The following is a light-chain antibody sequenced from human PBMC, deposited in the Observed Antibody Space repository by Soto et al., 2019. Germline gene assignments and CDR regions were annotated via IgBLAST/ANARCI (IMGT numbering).Light chain of an antibody. CDR3: QQYNSWQLS. CDR1: QNLDTW. Sequence: DIQMTQSPSTLSASVGERVTITCRASQNLDTWLAWYQQKPGKAPKVLIYDASNLESGVPSRFSGSGSGTEFTLTISSLQPDDSATYYCQQYNSWQLSCGGGTKVDI. J-gene: IGKJ4*01. CDR2: DAS. V-gene: IGKV1-5*01.